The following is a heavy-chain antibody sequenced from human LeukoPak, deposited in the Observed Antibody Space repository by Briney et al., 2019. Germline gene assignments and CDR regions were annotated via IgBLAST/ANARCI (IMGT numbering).Heavy chain of an antibody. D-gene: IGHD3-9*01. Sequence: SETLSLTCSVSGGSISSYYWSWIRQPPGKGLEWIGYIYYSGSTNYNPSLKSRVTISVDTSKNQFSLKLSSVTAADTAVYYCAKGALTISRLSSYYTYYMDVWGQGTTVTISS. J-gene: IGHJ6*03. CDR1: GGSISSYY. CDR3: AKGALTISRLSSYYTYYMDV. V-gene: IGHV4-59*01. CDR2: IYYSGST.